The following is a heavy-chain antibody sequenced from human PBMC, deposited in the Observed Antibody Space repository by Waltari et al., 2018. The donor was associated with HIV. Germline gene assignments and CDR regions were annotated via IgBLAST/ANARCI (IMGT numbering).Heavy chain of an antibody. J-gene: IGHJ3*01. Sequence: QVQLVESGGGVVQPGRSLRLSCAASGFTFSSYGMHWVRQAPGKGLEWVAVISYDGSNKYYADSVKGRFTISRDNSKNTLYLQMNSRRAEDTAGYDWAKGVVQQREAGESGGQGTMVTVSS. V-gene: IGHV3-30*18. CDR2: ISYDGSNK. D-gene: IGHD6-13*01. CDR3: AKGVVQQREAGES. CDR1: GFTFSSYG.